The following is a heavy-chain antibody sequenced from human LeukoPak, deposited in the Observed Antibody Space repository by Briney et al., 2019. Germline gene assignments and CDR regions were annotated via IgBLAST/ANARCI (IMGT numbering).Heavy chain of an antibody. J-gene: IGHJ4*02. Sequence: GGSLRLSCAASGFTFSSYTMHWIRQAPGKGLEWVSSISGSNSYIFYADSVKGRFTVSRGNAKNSLYLQMNSLRAEDTAVYYCARGPTRANSTDYWGQGALVTVSS. CDR2: ISGSNSYI. CDR3: ARGPTRANSTDY. D-gene: IGHD2/OR15-2a*01. CDR1: GFTFSSYT. V-gene: IGHV3-21*01.